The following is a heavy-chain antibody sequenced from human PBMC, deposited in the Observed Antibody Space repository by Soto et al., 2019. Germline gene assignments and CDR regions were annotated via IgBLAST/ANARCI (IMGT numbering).Heavy chain of an antibody. CDR2: ISSNSGYI. CDR3: TREATRGSSARGGFDP. J-gene: IGHJ5*02. Sequence: GGSLRLSCAASRFTFRSFTMNWVRQAPGKRLEWVSTISSNSGYIYYTDALRGRFTISRDNAKNSLHLQMDSLRAEDTAVYYCTREATRGSSARGGFDPWGPGTLVTVSS. D-gene: IGHD6-25*01. V-gene: IGHV3-21*01. CDR1: RFTFRSFT.